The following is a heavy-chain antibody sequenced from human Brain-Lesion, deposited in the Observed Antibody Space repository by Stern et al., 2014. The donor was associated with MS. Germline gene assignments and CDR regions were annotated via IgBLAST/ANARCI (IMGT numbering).Heavy chain of an antibody. CDR3: ARGRVVPGFQYYATDV. CDR2: IFNSGSP. Sequence: VHLVESGPGLVKPSQTLSLSCTVSGGSISSGGYYWSWIRQPAGKGLEWIGRIFNSGSPSYTPSLKRRVPISIDTSKNQFSLRLNSMTAADTAVYYCARGRVVPGFQYYATDVWGQGTTVIVSS. D-gene: IGHD2-2*01. V-gene: IGHV4-61*02. J-gene: IGHJ6*02. CDR1: GGSISSGGYY.